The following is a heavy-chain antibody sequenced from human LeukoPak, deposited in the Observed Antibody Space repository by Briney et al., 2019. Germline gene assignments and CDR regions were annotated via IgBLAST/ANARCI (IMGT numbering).Heavy chain of an antibody. D-gene: IGHD5-18*01. CDR2: IYYSGST. CDR3: ARVGLDTARADY. CDR1: GGSISSGGYY. J-gene: IGHJ4*02. V-gene: IGHV4-31*03. Sequence: SETLSLTCTVSGGSISSGGYYWSWICQHPGKGLEWIGYIYYSGSTYYNPSLKSRVTISVDTSKNQFSLKLSSVTAADTAVYYCARVGLDTARADYWGQGTLVTVSS.